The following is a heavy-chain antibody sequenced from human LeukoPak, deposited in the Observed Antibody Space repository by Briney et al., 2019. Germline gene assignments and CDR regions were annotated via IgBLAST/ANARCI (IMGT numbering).Heavy chain of an antibody. Sequence: KPSGTLSLTCTVSGGSISSRRYYWGWIRQPPGKGLEWIGSIYYSGSSYHKPSLRSRLTIVVDTSTNQFSLKLTSVTAADTAVYYCARHAHPGEFSESSDYYYFDSWGQGTLVTVSS. V-gene: IGHV4-39*01. CDR2: IYYSGSS. CDR1: GGSISSRRYY. J-gene: IGHJ4*02. CDR3: ARHAHPGEFSESSDYYYFDS. D-gene: IGHD3-22*01.